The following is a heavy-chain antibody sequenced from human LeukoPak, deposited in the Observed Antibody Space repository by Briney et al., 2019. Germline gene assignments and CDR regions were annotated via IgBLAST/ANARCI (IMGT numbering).Heavy chain of an antibody. J-gene: IGHJ4*02. Sequence: SETLSLTCAVSGGSISSSDWWSWVRQPPGKGLEWIGEIYHSGSTNYNPSLKSRVTISVDKSKNQFSLKLSSVTAADTAVYYCARAHLVGATTCDYWGQGTLVTVSS. V-gene: IGHV4-4*02. CDR3: ARAHLVGATTCDY. CDR2: IYHSGST. D-gene: IGHD1-26*01. CDR1: GGSISSSDW.